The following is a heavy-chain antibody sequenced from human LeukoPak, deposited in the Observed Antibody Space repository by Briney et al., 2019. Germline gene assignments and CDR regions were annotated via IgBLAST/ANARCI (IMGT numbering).Heavy chain of an antibody. CDR1: GYTFTGYY. CDR2: INPNSGGT. V-gene: IGHV1-2*02. Sequence: ASVKVSCKASGYTFTGYYMHWVRQAPGQGLEWMGWINPNSGGTNYAQKFQGRVTMTRDTSISTAYMELSRLRSDDTALYYCARLILGVTSTGFDYWGQGTLVTVSS. J-gene: IGHJ4*02. CDR3: ARLILGVTSTGFDY. D-gene: IGHD1-1*01.